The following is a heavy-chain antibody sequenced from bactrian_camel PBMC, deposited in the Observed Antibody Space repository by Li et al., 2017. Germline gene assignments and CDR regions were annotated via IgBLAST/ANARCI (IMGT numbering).Heavy chain of an antibody. CDR3: AASGPWRWDTDDGVTCDQWNRYNS. CDR2: LASDGST. CDR1: GHTGRTYC. V-gene: IGHV3S57*01. D-gene: IGHD1*01. J-gene: IGHJ4*01. Sequence: HVQLVESGGGLVQAGGSLRLSCDSSSGHTGRTYCMAWFRLAPGKEREGVVALASDGSTWYADSVKGRFTISQDHARNTLILEIDSLAPEDTAMYYCAASGPWRWDTDDGVTCDQWNRYNSWGQGTQVTVS.